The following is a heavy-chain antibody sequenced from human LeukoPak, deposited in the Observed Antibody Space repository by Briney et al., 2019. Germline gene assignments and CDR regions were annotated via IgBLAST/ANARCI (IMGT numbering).Heavy chain of an antibody. CDR3: AHSRSSGWYLSHAFDI. V-gene: IGHV2-5*02. J-gene: IGHJ3*02. CDR2: IYWDDDK. CDR1: GFSLSTSGVG. Sequence: SGPTLVNPTQTLTLTCTFSGFSLSTSGVGVGWIRQPPGKALEWLALIYWDDDKRYSPPLKSRLTITKDTSKNQVVLTMTNMDPVDTATYYCAHSRSSGWYLSHAFDIWGQGTMVTVSS. D-gene: IGHD6-19*01.